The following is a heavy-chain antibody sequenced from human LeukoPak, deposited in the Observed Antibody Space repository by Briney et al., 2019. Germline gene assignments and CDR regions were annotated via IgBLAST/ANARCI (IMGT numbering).Heavy chain of an antibody. CDR2: ISSSGTTV. V-gene: IGHV3-11*04. CDR3: ASAWNYLSSYYFDN. D-gene: IGHD1-7*01. CDR1: GFTFSDYY. J-gene: IGHJ4*02. Sequence: GGSLRLSCAASGFTFSDYYMSWIRQAPGKGLEWLSYISSSGTTVSYADSVKGRITISRDNAKNSLYLQMNSLRAEDTAIYYCASAWNYLSSYYFDNWGQGTLVTVSS.